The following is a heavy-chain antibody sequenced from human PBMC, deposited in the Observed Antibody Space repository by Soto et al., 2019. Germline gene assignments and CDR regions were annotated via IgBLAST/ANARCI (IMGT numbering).Heavy chain of an antibody. J-gene: IGHJ6*03. CDR2: INHSGSA. D-gene: IGHD2-2*01. Sequence: SETLSLTXAVYGGSFSGYYWSWIRQPPGKGXXXXGEINHSGSANYNPSLKSRVTISVDTSKNQFSLKLSSVTAADTAVYYCARGQVVPAAMRYENYYYYYMDVWGKGTTVTVSS. CDR1: GGSFSGYY. V-gene: IGHV4-34*01. CDR3: ARGQVVPAAMRYENYYYYYMDV.